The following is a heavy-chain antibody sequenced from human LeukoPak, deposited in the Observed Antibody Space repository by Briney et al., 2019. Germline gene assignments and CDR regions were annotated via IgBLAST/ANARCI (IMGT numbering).Heavy chain of an antibody. V-gene: IGHV4-59*12. CDR2: ISYSGST. D-gene: IGHD6-19*01. CDR3: ASASQWLVWGD. CDR1: GGSISSYY. J-gene: IGHJ1*01. Sequence: SETLSLTCTVSGGSISSYYWSWIRQPPGKGLEWIGCISYSGSTNYFPSLKSRVTMSLDTSKNQLSLTLSSMTAADTAVYYCASASQWLVWGDWGQGTLVTVSS.